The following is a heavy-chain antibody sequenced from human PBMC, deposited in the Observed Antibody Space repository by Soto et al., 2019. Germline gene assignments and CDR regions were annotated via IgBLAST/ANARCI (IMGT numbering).Heavy chain of an antibody. Sequence: KASETLSLTCTVSGVSVSTNTQYWGWIRQSPGKGLEWIGSIYYGGRTYYNPSLKSRVTISVDTSKNQFSLRLSSVTAADTAVYYCRGYGSGYYYYYGMDVWGQGTTVTVPS. D-gene: IGHD3-10*01. V-gene: IGHV4-39*01. CDR2: IYYGGRT. CDR1: GVSVSTNTQY. J-gene: IGHJ6*02. CDR3: RGYGSGYYYYYGMDV.